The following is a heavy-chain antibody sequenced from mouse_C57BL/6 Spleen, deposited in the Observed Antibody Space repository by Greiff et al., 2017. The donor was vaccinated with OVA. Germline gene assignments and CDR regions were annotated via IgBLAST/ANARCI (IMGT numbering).Heavy chain of an antibody. CDR2: IYPRSGNT. J-gene: IGHJ2*01. V-gene: IGHV1-81*01. CDR1: GYTFTSYG. CDR3: ARWDYDDGYYFDY. Sequence: LEESGAELARPGASVKLSCKASGYTFTSYGISWVKQRTGQGLEWIGEIYPRSGNTYYNEKFKGKATLTADKSSSTAYMELRSLTSEDSAVYFCARWDYDDGYYFDYWGQGTTLTVSS. D-gene: IGHD2-4*01.